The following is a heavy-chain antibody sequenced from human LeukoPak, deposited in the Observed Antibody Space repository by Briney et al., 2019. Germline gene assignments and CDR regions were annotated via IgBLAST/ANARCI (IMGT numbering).Heavy chain of an antibody. Sequence: PSETLSLTCTISGGSISSYYWSWIRQPAGKGLEWIGRIYSSGSTNYNPSLKNRVTMSVDTSKNQFSLKLSSVTAADTAVYYCARGPYYSGSHSFDYWGQGTLVTVSS. D-gene: IGHD1-26*01. CDR1: GGSISSYY. CDR3: ARGPYYSGSHSFDY. CDR2: IYSSGST. J-gene: IGHJ4*02. V-gene: IGHV4-4*07.